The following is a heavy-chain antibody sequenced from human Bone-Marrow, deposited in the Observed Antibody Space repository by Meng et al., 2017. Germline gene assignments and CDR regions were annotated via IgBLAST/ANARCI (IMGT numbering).Heavy chain of an antibody. CDR2: ISSSGSTI. CDR1: GFTFSSYE. CDR3: GPDRANVFDY. V-gene: IGHV3-48*03. Sequence: GESLKISCAASGFTFSSYEMNWVRQAPGKGLEWVSYISSSGSTIYYADSVKGRFTISRDNAKNSLHLHMNGLRAEDTAVYYCGPDRANVFDYWGQGTLVTVSS. J-gene: IGHJ4*02.